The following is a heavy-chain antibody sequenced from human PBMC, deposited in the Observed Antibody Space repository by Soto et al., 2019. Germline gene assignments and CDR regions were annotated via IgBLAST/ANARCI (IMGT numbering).Heavy chain of an antibody. D-gene: IGHD2-2*01. CDR1: GFTFSSYG. CDR3: AKDLRYCSSTSCYFYYYMDV. CDR2: ISNDGSSK. V-gene: IGHV3-30*18. Sequence: VQLVESGGGVVQPGRSLRLSCAASGFTFSSYGMHWVRQAPGKGLEWVAVISNDGSSKYSADSVKGRFTISRDNSKNTLYLQMNSLRVEDTAVYYCAKDLRYCSSTSCYFYYYMDVWGKGTTVTVSS. J-gene: IGHJ6*03.